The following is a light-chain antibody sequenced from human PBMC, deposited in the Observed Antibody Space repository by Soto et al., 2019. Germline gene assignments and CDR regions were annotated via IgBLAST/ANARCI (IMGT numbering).Light chain of an antibody. J-gene: IGKJ1*01. CDR2: SAS. CDR3: QQYNSYSWT. V-gene: IGKV3D-15*01. Sequence: EIVLTQSPATLSLSLVERATLSRRASQSLSGYLAWYQQKPGQPPRLLIYSASHRATGIPARFSGSGSGTEFTLTISSLQPDDFATYYCQQYNSYSWTFGQGTKVDIK. CDR1: QSLSGY.